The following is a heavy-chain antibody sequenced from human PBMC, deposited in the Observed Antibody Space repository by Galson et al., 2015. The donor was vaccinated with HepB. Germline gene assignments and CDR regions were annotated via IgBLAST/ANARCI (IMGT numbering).Heavy chain of an antibody. Sequence: CAISGDSVSSNSAAWNRIRQSPSRGLEWLGRTYYRSKWYNDYAVSVKSRITINPDTSKNQFSLQLNSVTPEDTAVYYCARESGVTIFGYYYGMDVWGQGTTVTVSS. CDR2: TYYRSKWYN. CDR3: ARESGVTIFGYYYGMDV. V-gene: IGHV6-1*01. CDR1: GDSVSSNSAA. D-gene: IGHD3-3*01. J-gene: IGHJ6*02.